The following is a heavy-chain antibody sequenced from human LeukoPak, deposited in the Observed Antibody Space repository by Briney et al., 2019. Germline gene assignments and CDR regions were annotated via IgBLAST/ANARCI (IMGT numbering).Heavy chain of an antibody. J-gene: IGHJ4*02. CDR2: ISYDGSNK. D-gene: IGHD3-10*01. V-gene: IGHV3-30-3*01. CDR3: ARDLVLLWFGARSDSFDY. Sequence: GGSLRLSCAASVFTFSSYAMHWVRQAPGKGLEWVAVISYDGSNKYYADSVKGRFTISRDNSKNTLYLQMNSLRAEDTAVYYCARDLVLLWFGARSDSFDYWGQGTLVTVS. CDR1: VFTFSSYA.